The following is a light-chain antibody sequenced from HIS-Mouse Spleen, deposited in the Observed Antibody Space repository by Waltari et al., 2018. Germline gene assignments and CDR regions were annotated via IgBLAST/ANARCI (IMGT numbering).Light chain of an antibody. J-gene: IGLJ2*01. V-gene: IGLV2-23*01. CDR3: CSYAGSSTEV. CDR2: EGS. Sequence: QSALTQPASVSGSPGPSITISRTGTSSDGGSYNLVSRYQQHPGKAPKLMIYEGSKRPSGVPNRFSGSKSGNTASLTISGLQAEDEADYYCCSYAGSSTEVFGGGTKLTVL. CDR1: SSDGGSYNL.